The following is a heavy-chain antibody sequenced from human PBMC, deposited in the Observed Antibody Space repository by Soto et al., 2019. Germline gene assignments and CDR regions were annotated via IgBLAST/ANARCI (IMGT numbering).Heavy chain of an antibody. D-gene: IGHD3-16*01. CDR2: ISYDGSNK. Sequence: LRLSCAASGFTFSSYGMHWVRQAPGKGLEWVAVISYDGSNKYYADSVKGRFTISRDNSKNTLYLQMNSLRAEDTAVYYCAKVRGSGGHYYYYYGMDVWGQGTTVTVSS. CDR3: AKVRGSGGHYYYYYGMDV. V-gene: IGHV3-30*18. J-gene: IGHJ6*02. CDR1: GFTFSSYG.